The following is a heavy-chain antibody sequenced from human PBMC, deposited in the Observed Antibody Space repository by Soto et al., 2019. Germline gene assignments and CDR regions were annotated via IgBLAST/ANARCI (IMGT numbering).Heavy chain of an antibody. V-gene: IGHV3-7*03. Sequence: LRLSCAASGFTFSSYWMSWVRQAPGKGLEWVANIKQDGSEKYYVDSVKGRFTISRDNAKNSLYLQMNSLRAEDTAVYYCARDMCSGGSCYFEVNYYGMDVWGQGTTVTVSS. CDR1: GFTFSSYW. J-gene: IGHJ6*02. CDR3: ARDMCSGGSCYFEVNYYGMDV. CDR2: IKQDGSEK. D-gene: IGHD2-15*01.